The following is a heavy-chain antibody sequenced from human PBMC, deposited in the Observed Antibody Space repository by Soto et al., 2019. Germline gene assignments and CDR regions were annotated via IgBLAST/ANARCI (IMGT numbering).Heavy chain of an antibody. V-gene: IGHV4-34*01. CDR3: ARFRGHCSGGSCYSPVGYYYYMDV. D-gene: IGHD2-15*01. Sequence: TSETLSLTCAVYGGSFSGYYWSWIRQPPGKGLEWIGEINHSGSTNYNPSLKSRGTISVDTSKNQFSLKLSSVTAADTAVYYCARFRGHCSGGSCYSPVGYYYYMDVWGKGTTVTVSS. CDR1: GGSFSGYY. J-gene: IGHJ6*03. CDR2: INHSGST.